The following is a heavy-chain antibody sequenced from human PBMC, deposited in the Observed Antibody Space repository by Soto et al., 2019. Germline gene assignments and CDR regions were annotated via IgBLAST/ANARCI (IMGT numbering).Heavy chain of an antibody. V-gene: IGHV4-31*03. CDR1: GGSISSGGYY. CDR2: IYYSGST. CDR3: ARDDGDYGYYGMDV. Sequence: SETLSLTCTVSGGSISSGGYYWSWIRQHPGKGLEWIGYIYYSGSTYYNPSLKSRVTISVDTSKNQFSLKLSSVTAADTAVYYCARDDGDYGYYGMDVWGQGTKVTVSS. J-gene: IGHJ6*02. D-gene: IGHD4-17*01.